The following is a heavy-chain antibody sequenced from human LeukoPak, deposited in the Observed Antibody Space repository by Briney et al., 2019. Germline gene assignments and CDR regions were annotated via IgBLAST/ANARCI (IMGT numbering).Heavy chain of an antibody. V-gene: IGHV1-3*03. CDR1: GYTFTSYA. Sequence: ASVKVSCKASGYTFTSYAMHWVRQAPGQRLEWMGWINAGNGNTKYSQEFQGRVTITRDTSASTAYMELSSLRSEDMAVYYCARESVDGYSGYDLFFDYWGQGTLVTVSS. J-gene: IGHJ4*02. CDR2: INAGNGNT. CDR3: ARESVDGYSGYDLFFDY. D-gene: IGHD5-12*01.